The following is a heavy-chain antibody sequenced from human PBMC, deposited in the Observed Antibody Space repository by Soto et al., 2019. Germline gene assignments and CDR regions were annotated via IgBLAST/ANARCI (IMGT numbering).Heavy chain of an antibody. CDR1: GFTFRNYG. J-gene: IGHJ4*02. CDR2: VTSDGSST. CDR3: VRDNWNSY. Sequence: GGSLRLSCGASGFTFRNYGMHWVRQAPGKGLVWVSRVTSDGSSTNYADSVKGRFTISRDNAKNTLYLQMNSLRAEDTAVYYCVRDNWNSYWGQGTLVTVSS. V-gene: IGHV3-74*01. D-gene: IGHD1-1*01.